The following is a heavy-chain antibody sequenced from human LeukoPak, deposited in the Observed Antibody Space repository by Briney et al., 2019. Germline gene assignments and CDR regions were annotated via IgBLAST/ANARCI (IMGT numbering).Heavy chain of an antibody. CDR1: GYSFTSYG. V-gene: IGHV7-4-1*02. J-gene: IGHJ4*02. D-gene: IGHD4-11*01. CDR2: INTDTGNP. Sequence: ASVKVPCKASGYSFTSYGMNWVRQAPGQGLEWMGWINTDTGNPTYAQGFTGHFVFSLDTSVSTAYLQISSLKAEDTAVYYCARLFDYSDYPYFDYWGQGTLVTVSS. CDR3: ARLFDYSDYPYFDY.